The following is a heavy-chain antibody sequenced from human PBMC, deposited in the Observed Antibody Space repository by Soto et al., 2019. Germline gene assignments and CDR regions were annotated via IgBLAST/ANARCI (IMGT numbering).Heavy chain of an antibody. CDR2: ISSSSSYI. J-gene: IGHJ4*02. CDR3: ARGGYGSGSHLEC. CDR1: GFTFSSYS. Sequence: EVQLVESGGGLVKPGGSLRLSCAVSGFTFSSYSMNWVRQAPVKGLEWVSSISSSSSYIYYADSVKGRFTISRDNAKNSLYLQMNSLRAEDTAVYYCARGGYGSGSHLECWGQGTLVTVSS. V-gene: IGHV3-21*01. D-gene: IGHD3-10*01.